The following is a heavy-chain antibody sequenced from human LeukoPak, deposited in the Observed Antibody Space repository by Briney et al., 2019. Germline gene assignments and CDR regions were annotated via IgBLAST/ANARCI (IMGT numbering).Heavy chain of an antibody. V-gene: IGHV3-21*01. D-gene: IGHD4-23*01. Sequence: PGGSLRLSCAASGFTFSSYIMNWVRQAPGKGLEWVSSISSSSSSIYYAGSVQGRFTISRDNAKDSLYLQMNSLRAEDTAIYYCARELVTSSYWGQGTLVTVSS. CDR2: ISSSSSSI. CDR1: GFTFSSYI. CDR3: ARELVTSSY. J-gene: IGHJ4*02.